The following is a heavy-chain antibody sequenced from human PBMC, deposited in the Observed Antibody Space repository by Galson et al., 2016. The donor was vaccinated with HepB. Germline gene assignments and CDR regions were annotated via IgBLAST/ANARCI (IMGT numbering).Heavy chain of an antibody. J-gene: IGHJ4*02. CDR2: INCTGGST. Sequence: SLRLSCAASGFTFDDHGLSWVRQVPGKGLEWVSGINCTGGSTGYADSVKGRFTISRDNAKNSLYLQMNSLRAEDTALYHCARGPFLYSSSWYYFDYWGQGTLVTVSS. CDR1: GFTFDDHG. CDR3: ARGPFLYSSSWYYFDY. D-gene: IGHD6-13*01. V-gene: IGHV3-20*01.